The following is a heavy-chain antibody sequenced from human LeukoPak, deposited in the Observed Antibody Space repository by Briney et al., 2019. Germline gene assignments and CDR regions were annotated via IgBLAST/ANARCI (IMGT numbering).Heavy chain of an antibody. CDR1: GFTFSSYG. J-gene: IGHJ4*02. D-gene: IGHD2-21*01. V-gene: IGHV3-30*18. Sequence: GGSLRLSCAASGFTFSSYGMHWVRQAPGKGLEWVAVISYDGSNKYYADSVKGRFTISRDNAKSTLYLQMNSLGAEDTAVYFCAKEGVILGPSHFDHWGQGTLVTVSS. CDR2: ISYDGSNK. CDR3: AKEGVILGPSHFDH.